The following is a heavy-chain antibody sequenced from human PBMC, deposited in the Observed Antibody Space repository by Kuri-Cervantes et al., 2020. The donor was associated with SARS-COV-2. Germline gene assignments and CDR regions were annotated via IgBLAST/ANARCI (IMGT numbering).Heavy chain of an antibody. Sequence: LSLTCAASGFTVSSNYMSWVRQAPGKGLEWVSVIYSGGSTYYADSVKGRSTISRDNSKNTLYLQMNSLRAEDTAVYYCARDLGTIQGRDYWGQGTLVTVSS. CDR2: IYSGGST. CDR1: GFTVSSNY. J-gene: IGHJ4*02. D-gene: IGHD1-1*01. CDR3: ARDLGTIQGRDY. V-gene: IGHV3-66*02.